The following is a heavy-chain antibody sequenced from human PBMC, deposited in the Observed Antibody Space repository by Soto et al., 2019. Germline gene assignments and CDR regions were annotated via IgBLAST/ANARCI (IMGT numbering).Heavy chain of an antibody. CDR2: ISGSGGST. V-gene: IGHV3-23*01. J-gene: IGHJ4*02. D-gene: IGHD3-3*01. Sequence: EVQLLESGGGLVQPGGSLRLSCAASGFTFSSYAMSWVRQAPGKGLEWVSAISGSGGSTYYADSVKGRFTISRDNSKNAPCXQMNSLRAEDTAVYYCAKAEHDFWSGYYPRYYFDYWGQGTLVTVSS. CDR3: AKAEHDFWSGYYPRYYFDY. CDR1: GFTFSSYA.